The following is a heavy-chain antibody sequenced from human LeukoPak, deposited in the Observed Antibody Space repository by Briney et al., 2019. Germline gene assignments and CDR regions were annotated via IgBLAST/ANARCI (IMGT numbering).Heavy chain of an antibody. CDR3: ARDIRAYSSSIDY. Sequence: GGSLRLSCVGSGFTFNEHHMDWVRQAPGKGLEWVSSISSSSTYIYYADSVKGRFTISRDNAKNSLYLQMNSLRAEDTAVYYCARDIRAYSSSIDYWGQGTLVTVSS. J-gene: IGHJ4*02. CDR2: ISSSSTYI. CDR1: GFTFNEHH. V-gene: IGHV3-21*01. D-gene: IGHD6-6*01.